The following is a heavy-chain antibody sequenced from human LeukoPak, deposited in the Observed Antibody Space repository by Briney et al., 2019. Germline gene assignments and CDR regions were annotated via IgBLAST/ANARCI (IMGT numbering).Heavy chain of an antibody. V-gene: IGHV1-69*04. CDR1: GGTFSSYA. Sequence: SVKVSCKASGGTFSSYAISWVRQAPGQGLEWMGRIIPILGIANYAQKFQGRVTITADKSTSTAYMELSSLRSEDTAVYYCARDHPYYYGSSGYWFDPWGQGTLVTVSS. CDR3: ARDHPYYYGSSGYWFDP. D-gene: IGHD3-22*01. CDR2: IIPILGIA. J-gene: IGHJ5*02.